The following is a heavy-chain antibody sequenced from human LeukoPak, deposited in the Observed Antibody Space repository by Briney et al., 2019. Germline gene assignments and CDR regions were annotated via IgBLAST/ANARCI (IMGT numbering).Heavy chain of an antibody. J-gene: IGHJ4*02. D-gene: IGHD3-3*01. Sequence: SVKVSCKASGGTFSSYAISWVRQAPGQGLEWMGGIIPIFGTANYAQKFQGRVTITTDESTSTAYMELSSLRSEDTAVYYCARGTCYDFWSGYYTLGYFDYWGQGTLVTVSS. V-gene: IGHV1-69*05. CDR3: ARGTCYDFWSGYYTLGYFDY. CDR2: IIPIFGTA. CDR1: GGTFSSYA.